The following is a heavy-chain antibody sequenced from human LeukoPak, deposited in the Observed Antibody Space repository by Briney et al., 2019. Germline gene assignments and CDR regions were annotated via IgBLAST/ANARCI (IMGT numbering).Heavy chain of an antibody. V-gene: IGHV4-59*01. D-gene: IGHD6-13*01. CDR1: GGSISSDY. CDR2: IYYTGST. J-gene: IGHJ3*02. CDR3: AREVPRTAAAGTEAFDI. Sequence: SETLSLTCTVSGGSISSDYWSWIRQSPGKGLEWIGYIYYTGSTNYNPSLKSRDTISIDTSKKQLSLKLSSVTAADTAVYYCAREVPRTAAAGTEAFDIWGQGTLVTVSS.